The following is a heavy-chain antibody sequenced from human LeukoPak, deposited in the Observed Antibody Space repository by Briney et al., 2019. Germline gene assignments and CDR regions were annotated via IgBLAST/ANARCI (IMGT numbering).Heavy chain of an antibody. V-gene: IGHV4-30-2*01. CDR1: GGAVSSGVYS. CDR2: IYHSETT. Sequence: PSQTLSLTCTVSGGAVSSGVYSWSWIRQPPGKGLEWIGYIYHSETTYYNPSLQSRVTISVNRSKNQFSPKLTSVTAADTAVYYCARSRTAYYRYFDSWGQGTLVTVSS. CDR3: ARSRTAYYRYFDS. D-gene: IGHD3-22*01. J-gene: IGHJ4*02.